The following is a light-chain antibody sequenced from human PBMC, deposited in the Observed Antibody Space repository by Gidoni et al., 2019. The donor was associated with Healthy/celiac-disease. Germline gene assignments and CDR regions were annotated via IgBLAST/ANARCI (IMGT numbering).Light chain of an antibody. V-gene: IGKV1-5*03. CDR1: QSISSW. Sequence: DIQMTQSPSTLSASVGDRVTITCRASQSISSWLAWYQQKPEKATKLLIYKASSLESGVPSRFGGSGSGTEFTLTISSLQPDDFANYYCQQYNSYFSTFGQGTKVEIK. CDR2: KAS. J-gene: IGKJ1*01. CDR3: QQYNSYFST.